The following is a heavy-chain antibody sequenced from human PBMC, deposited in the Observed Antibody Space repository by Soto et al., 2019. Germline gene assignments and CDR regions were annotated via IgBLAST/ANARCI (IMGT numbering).Heavy chain of an antibody. D-gene: IGHD2-21*01. CDR1: GFIFSNYA. V-gene: IGHV3-23*01. J-gene: IGHJ2*01. Sequence: EEHLLESGGGVVQRGGSLRLSCAASGFIFSNYAMTWVRQAPGKGLEWVSRISGRGGSTYYADSVKGRLTMSRDNSKNTLYLQMNSLSAEDTAIYYCARRAGGAVVWYYALWGRGTLVTV. CDR2: ISGRGGST. CDR3: ARRAGGAVVWYYAL.